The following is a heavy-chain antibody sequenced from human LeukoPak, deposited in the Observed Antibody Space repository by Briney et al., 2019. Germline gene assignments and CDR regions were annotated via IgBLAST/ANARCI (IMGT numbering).Heavy chain of an antibody. V-gene: IGHV1-46*01. J-gene: IGHJ3*02. D-gene: IGHD3-22*01. CDR2: INPSGGST. CDR3: ARGRYYYDSSGYYLEAFDI. Sequence: GASVKVSCKASGYTFTSYYMLWVRQAPGQGLEWMGIINPSGGSTSYAQKFQGRVTMTRDTSTSTVYMELSSLRSEDTAVYYCARGRYYYDSSGYYLEAFDIWGQGTMVTVSS. CDR1: GYTFTSYY.